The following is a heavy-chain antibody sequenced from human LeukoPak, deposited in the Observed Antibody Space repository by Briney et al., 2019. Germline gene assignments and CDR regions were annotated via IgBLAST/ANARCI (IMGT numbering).Heavy chain of an antibody. V-gene: IGHV5-51*01. CDR2: IYPGDSDT. Sequence: GESLKISCKGSGYSFTSYWIGWVRQMPGKGLEWMGIIYPGDSDTRYSPSFQGQVTLSADKSISTAYLQWSSLKASDTAMYYCARHLTGYYNYYYYGMDVWGQGTLVTVSS. CDR3: ARHLTGYYNYYYYGMDV. CDR1: GYSFTSYW. J-gene: IGHJ6*02. D-gene: IGHD3-9*01.